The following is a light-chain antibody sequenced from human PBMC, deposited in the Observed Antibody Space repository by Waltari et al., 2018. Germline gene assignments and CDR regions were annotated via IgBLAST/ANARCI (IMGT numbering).Light chain of an antibody. Sequence: QSALTQPPSASGSPGQSVTISCTGPSSAVGNYNSLPWYQQHPGKAPKPIIYGVTQRPSGVPDRFSGSKSGNTASLTVSGLQPEDEADYYCISYAGSNIHYVFGTGTKVTVL. J-gene: IGLJ1*01. V-gene: IGLV2-8*01. CDR1: SSAVGNYNS. CDR3: ISYAGSNIHYV. CDR2: GVT.